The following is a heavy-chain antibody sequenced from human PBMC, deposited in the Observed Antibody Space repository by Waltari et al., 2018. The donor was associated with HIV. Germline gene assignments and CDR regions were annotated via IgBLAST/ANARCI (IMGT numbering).Heavy chain of an antibody. V-gene: IGHV4-61*01. J-gene: IGHJ4*02. CDR1: GASVSSGRYY. Sequence: QVQLQESGPGLVKPSETLSLTCTVSGASVSSGRYYWGWIRQPPGKGLEWIGYIHYSGNTNYNPSLKSRVTISLDTSKSQFSLKLSSVTAADTAVYYCARYYASGSQGVDYWGQGTLITVSS. D-gene: IGHD3-10*01. CDR3: ARYYASGSQGVDY. CDR2: IHYSGNT.